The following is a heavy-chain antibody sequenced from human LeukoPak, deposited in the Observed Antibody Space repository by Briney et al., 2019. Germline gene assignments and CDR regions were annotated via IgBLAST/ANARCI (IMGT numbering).Heavy chain of an antibody. CDR1: GFTFSSYA. J-gene: IGHJ3*02. CDR3: AKGTGTDDAFDI. CDR2: ISGSGGST. Sequence: PGGSLRLPCAASGFTFSSYAMSWVREAPGKGLEWVSAISGSGGSTYYADSVKGRFTISRDNSKNTLYLQMNSLRAEDTAVYYCAKGTGTDDAFDIWGQGTMVTVSS. V-gene: IGHV3-23*01. D-gene: IGHD1-1*01.